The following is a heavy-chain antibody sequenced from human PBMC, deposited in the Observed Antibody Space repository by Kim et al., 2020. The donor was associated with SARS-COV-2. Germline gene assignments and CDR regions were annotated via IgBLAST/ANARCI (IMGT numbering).Heavy chain of an antibody. J-gene: IGHJ4*02. D-gene: IGHD6-13*01. CDR3: ARVRVSGSSSYYWALDF. V-gene: IGHV4-34*01. CDR1: GETFSGHY. Sequence: SETLSLTCAVYGETFSGHYWTWIRQPPGKGLEWIGEINHSGSSNYNPSLKSRATTSVDMSKNQFSLRLTSVTAADTARYYCARVRVSGSSSYYWALDFWGQGTLVTVSS. CDR2: INHSGSS.